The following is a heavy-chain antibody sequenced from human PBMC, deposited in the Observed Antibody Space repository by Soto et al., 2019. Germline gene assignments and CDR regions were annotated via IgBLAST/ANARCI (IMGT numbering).Heavy chain of an antibody. CDR2: ISYDGSNK. CDR1: GFTFSGYA. J-gene: IGHJ4*02. V-gene: IGHV3-30-3*01. Sequence: QVQLVESGGGVVQPGRSLRLSCAASGFTFSGYAMHWVRQAPGKGLEWVAVISYDGSNKYYADSVKGRFTISRDNSKNTLYLQMNSLRVEDTAVYYCARGEYSSSWYYYYWGQGTLVTVSS. CDR3: ARGEYSSSWYYYY. D-gene: IGHD6-13*01.